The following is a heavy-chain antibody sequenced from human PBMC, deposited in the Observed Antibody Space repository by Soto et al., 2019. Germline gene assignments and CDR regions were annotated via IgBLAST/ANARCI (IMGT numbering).Heavy chain of an antibody. Sequence: SGPTLVKPTQTLTLTCTFSGFSLSTSGVSVGWIRQPPGKALECLALIYWNDDKRYSPSLKSRLTITKDTSKNQVVLTMTNMDPVDTATYYCARALYYYDSSGGLNWFDPWGQGTLVTVSS. CDR3: ARALYYYDSSGGLNWFDP. V-gene: IGHV2-5*01. CDR2: IYWNDDK. J-gene: IGHJ5*02. D-gene: IGHD3-22*01. CDR1: GFSLSTSGVS.